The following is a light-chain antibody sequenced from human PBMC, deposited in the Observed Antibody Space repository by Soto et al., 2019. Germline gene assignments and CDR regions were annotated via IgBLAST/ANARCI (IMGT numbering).Light chain of an antibody. CDR1: SSNIGNNY. V-gene: IGLV1-51*01. CDR3: GTWDSSLSGGWV. J-gene: IGLJ3*02. Sequence: QSVLTQPPSVSAAPGQKVIISCSGISSNIGNNYVSWYQQLPGTAPKLLIYDNNKRPSGIPDRFSGSTSGTSATLGITGLQTGHEADYYCGTWDSSLSGGWVFGGGTKLTVL. CDR2: DNN.